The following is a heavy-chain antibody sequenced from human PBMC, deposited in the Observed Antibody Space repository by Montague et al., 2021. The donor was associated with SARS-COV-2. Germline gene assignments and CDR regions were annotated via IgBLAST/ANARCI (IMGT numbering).Heavy chain of an antibody. CDR1: GGSISSSN. D-gene: IGHD6-19*01. CDR2: SYNSEST. Sequence: SETLSLTCTVSGGSISSSNWNWSRQRPGTGLEWVGYSYNSESTNYNPNLKRQVTVSVYTSKNQCSLKLNPVTAADTAVYYCARGSGWMGNAFDIWGQGTMVTVSS. CDR3: ARGSGWMGNAFDI. J-gene: IGHJ3*02. V-gene: IGHV4-59*01.